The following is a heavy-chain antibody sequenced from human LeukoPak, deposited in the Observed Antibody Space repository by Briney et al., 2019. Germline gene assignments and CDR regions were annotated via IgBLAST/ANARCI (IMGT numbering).Heavy chain of an antibody. V-gene: IGHV4-59*01. CDR3: ARTSRDYYGSFDY. D-gene: IGHD3-10*01. J-gene: IGHJ4*02. CDR1: GGSISSYY. CDR2: IYYSGST. Sequence: SETLSLTCTVSGGSISSYYWSWIRQPPGKGLEWIGYIYYSGSTNYNPSLKSRVTISVDTSKNQFSLKLSSVTAADTAMYYCARTSRDYYGSFDYWGQGTLVTVSS.